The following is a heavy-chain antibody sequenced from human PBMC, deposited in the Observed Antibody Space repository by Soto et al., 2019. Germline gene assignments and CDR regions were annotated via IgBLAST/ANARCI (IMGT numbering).Heavy chain of an antibody. V-gene: IGHV4-30-4*01. CDR1: GGSISSGDYY. CDR3: ARVLNPDSYGSSYYYYYGMDV. CDR2: IYYSGST. D-gene: IGHD5-18*01. Sequence: SETLSLTCTVSGGSISSGDYYWSWIRQPPGKGLEWIGYIYYSGSTYYNPSLKSRVTISVDTSKNQFSLKLSSVTAADTAVYYCARVLNPDSYGSSYYYYYGMDVWGQGTTVTAP. J-gene: IGHJ6*02.